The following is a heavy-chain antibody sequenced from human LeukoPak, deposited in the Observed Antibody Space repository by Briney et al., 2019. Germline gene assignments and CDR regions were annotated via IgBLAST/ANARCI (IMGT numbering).Heavy chain of an antibody. CDR3: AKFFSGEYSSGGNY. CDR1: GFAFSSFA. J-gene: IGHJ4*02. D-gene: IGHD6-19*01. CDR2: ISYDGIIE. Sequence: PGGSLRLSCAASGFAFSSFAMHWVRQAPGKGLEWVSLISYDGIIEDYSDSVKGRFTISRDNFKNTLFLQMNSLRAEDTAVYYCAKFFSGEYSSGGNYWGQGTLVTVSS. V-gene: IGHV3-30*04.